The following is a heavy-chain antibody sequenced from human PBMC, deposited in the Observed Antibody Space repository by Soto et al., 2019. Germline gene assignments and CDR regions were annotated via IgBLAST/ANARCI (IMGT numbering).Heavy chain of an antibody. Sequence: EAQLVESGGGLVQPGGSLRLSCAAFEFTLSNYEMDWVRQAPGKGLEWVSHIGRRGSPIYYADSVKGRFTISRDNAKNSVFLQMNTPRPEDTAVYYCARVYDDYLIDAFDIWGQGTMVSVSS. V-gene: IGHV3-48*03. J-gene: IGHJ3*02. CDR1: EFTLSNYE. D-gene: IGHD4-17*01. CDR2: IGRRGSPI. CDR3: ARVYDDYLIDAFDI.